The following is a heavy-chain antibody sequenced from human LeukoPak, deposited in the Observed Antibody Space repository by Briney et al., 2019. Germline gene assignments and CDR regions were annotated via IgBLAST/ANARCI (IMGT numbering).Heavy chain of an antibody. CDR2: IYHSGST. V-gene: IGHV4-59*08. J-gene: IGHJ4*02. CDR1: GGSISSYY. D-gene: IGHD5-18*01. CDR3: ARVDTAMAAVGN. Sequence: SETLSLTCTVSGGSISSYYWSWIRQPPGEGLEWIGFIYHSGSTNYNPSLKSRVTISVDTSTNQFSLKMKSVTAADTAVYYCARVDTAMAAVGNWGQGTLVTVSS.